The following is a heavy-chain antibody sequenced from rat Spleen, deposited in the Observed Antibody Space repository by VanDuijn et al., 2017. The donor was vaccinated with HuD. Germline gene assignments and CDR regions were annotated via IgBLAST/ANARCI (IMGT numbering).Heavy chain of an antibody. Sequence: EVQLAESGGGLVQPGRSLKLSCAASGFTFSDYFMAWVRQAPTKGLEWVASISYDGTATYYRDSVKGRFTLSRDNAKSTLYLQMGSLRSEDTATYYCARHYGGYSEYVMDAWGQGTLVTVSS. V-gene: IGHV5-29*01. CDR3: ARHYGGYSEYVMDA. D-gene: IGHD1-11*01. J-gene: IGHJ3*01. CDR1: GFTFSDYF. CDR2: ISYDGTAT.